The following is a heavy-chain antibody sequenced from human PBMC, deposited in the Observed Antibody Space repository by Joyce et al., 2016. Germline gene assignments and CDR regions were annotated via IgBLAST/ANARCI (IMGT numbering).Heavy chain of an antibody. J-gene: IGHJ4*02. D-gene: IGHD4-23*01. CDR3: AREYGGTFYFDY. Sequence: QVQLVQSGAEVKNPGASVKVSCKASGFSFSGYYIHWVRQAPGQGLEWMGWINPDRGDTIYAKKCQGRVTMTRDTSISTVYLELGRLTSDDTALYYCAREYGGTFYFDYWGQVTLVTVSS. CDR2: INPDRGDT. V-gene: IGHV1-2*02. CDR1: GFSFSGYY.